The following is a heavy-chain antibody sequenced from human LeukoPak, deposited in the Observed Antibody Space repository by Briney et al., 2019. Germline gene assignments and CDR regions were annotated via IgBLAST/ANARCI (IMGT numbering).Heavy chain of an antibody. V-gene: IGHV3-48*04. CDR2: ISSGSSTI. CDR1: GFTFSSYS. Sequence: GGSLRLSCAASGFTFSSYSMNWVRQAPGKGLEWVSYISSGSSTIYYADSVKGRFTISRDNAKNSLYLQMNSLRAEDTAVYYCARSRNSLTSGYDYDYWGQGTLVTVSS. CDR3: ARSRNSLTSGYDYDY. D-gene: IGHD5-12*01. J-gene: IGHJ4*02.